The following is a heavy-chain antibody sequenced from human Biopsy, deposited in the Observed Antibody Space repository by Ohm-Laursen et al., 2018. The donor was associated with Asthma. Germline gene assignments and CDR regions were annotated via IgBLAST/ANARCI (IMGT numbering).Heavy chain of an antibody. Sequence: GSLRLPCTASGFAFSSYSMNWVRQAPGKGLDWVSSISSSSSYIYYADSVKGRFTISRDNAKNSLYLQMNSLRAEETAVYYCAREGGADYYYYGMDVWGQGTTVTVSS. D-gene: IGHD3-16*01. CDR1: GFAFSSYS. J-gene: IGHJ6*02. CDR2: ISSSSSYI. V-gene: IGHV3-21*01. CDR3: AREGGADYYYYGMDV.